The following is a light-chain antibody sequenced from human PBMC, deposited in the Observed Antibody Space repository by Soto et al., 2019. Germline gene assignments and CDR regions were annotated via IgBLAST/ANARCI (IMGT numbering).Light chain of an antibody. CDR1: TSNIGTNA. Sequence: QSVLTQPPSVSEAPGQRVTISCSGRTSNIGTNAVNWYQQLPGKAPKLLIYYDDLLPSRVSDRFAASKSGPSASLAISGLQSEDEADYYCATWDDSLNAVVFGGGTKLTVL. CDR2: YDD. V-gene: IGLV1-36*01. J-gene: IGLJ2*01. CDR3: ATWDDSLNAVV.